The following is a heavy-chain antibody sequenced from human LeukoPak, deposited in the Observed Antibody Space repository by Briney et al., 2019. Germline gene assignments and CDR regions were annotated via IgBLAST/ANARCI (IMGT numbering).Heavy chain of an antibody. CDR2: IYHSGST. D-gene: IGHD3-10*01. CDR3: ASYPKYYGSEGWVAFDI. J-gene: IGHJ3*02. V-gene: IGHV4-30-2*01. Sequence: PSETLSLTCAVSGGSISSGGYSWSWIRQPPGKGPEWIRYIYHSGSTYYNPSLKSRVTISVDRSKNQFSLKLSSVTAADTAVYYCASYPKYYGSEGWVAFDIWGLGTMVTVSS. CDR1: GGSISSGGYS.